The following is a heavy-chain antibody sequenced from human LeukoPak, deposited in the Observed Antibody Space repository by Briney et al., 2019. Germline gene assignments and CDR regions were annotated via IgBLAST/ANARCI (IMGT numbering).Heavy chain of an antibody. V-gene: IGHV4-34*01. J-gene: IGHJ5*02. CDR2: ISRSGST. CDR1: GVSFIGYY. CDR3: ARGPLRSGYYRPNWVDP. Sequence: SETLSLTCAVYGVSFIGYYWSWIRQPPGKGLEWIGEISRSGSTNYNPSLKSRVTISVDTSKNQFSLKLSSVTAADTAVYYCARGPLRSGYYRPNWVDPWGQGTLVTVSS. D-gene: IGHD3-3*01.